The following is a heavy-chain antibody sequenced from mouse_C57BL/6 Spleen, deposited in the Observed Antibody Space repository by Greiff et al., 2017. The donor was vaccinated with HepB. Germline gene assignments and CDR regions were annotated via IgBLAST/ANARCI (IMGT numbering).Heavy chain of an antibody. D-gene: IGHD3-2*02. Sequence: QVQLQQSGAELVRPGASVSLSCKASGYTFTDYEMHWVKQTPVHGLVWIGDIDTETGGTAYNQKFTGKAILTADNASSTAYMELRSLTSEDSAVYYCTREGTSQATVYAMDYWGQGTSVTVSS. CDR3: TREGTSQATVYAMDY. V-gene: IGHV1-15*01. CDR1: GYTFTDYE. CDR2: IDTETGGT. J-gene: IGHJ4*01.